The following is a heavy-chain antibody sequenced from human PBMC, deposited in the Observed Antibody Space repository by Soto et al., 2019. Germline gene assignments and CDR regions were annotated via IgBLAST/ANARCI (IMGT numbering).Heavy chain of an antibody. CDR2: IYYSGST. V-gene: IGHV4-59*08. CDR3: ARFNWYFDL. Sequence: QVQLQKPGPGLVKPSETLSLTCTVSVGSIISYYWSWFRKPPGKGLEGIGYIYYSGSTNYNPSLKSRVTISVDTSKNQFSLKLSSVTAADTAVYYCARFNWYFDLWGRGTLVTVSS. CDR1: VGSIISYY. J-gene: IGHJ2*01.